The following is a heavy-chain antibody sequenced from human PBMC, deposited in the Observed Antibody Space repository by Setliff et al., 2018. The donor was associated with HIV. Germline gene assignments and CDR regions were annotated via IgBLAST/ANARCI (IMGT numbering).Heavy chain of an antibody. CDR1: GDSITGHY. CDR2: ISTSGTT. CDR3: ARHRKDDYFLTAYFDS. V-gene: IGHV4-59*08. Sequence: PSETLSLTCTVSGDSITGHYWNWIRQPPGKGLEWIGHISTSGTTNYNPSLKSRVTISVDTSKKHFSLRLTSVTAADTAVYYCARHRKDDYFLTAYFDSLGQGALVTVSS. D-gene: IGHD4-17*01. J-gene: IGHJ4*02.